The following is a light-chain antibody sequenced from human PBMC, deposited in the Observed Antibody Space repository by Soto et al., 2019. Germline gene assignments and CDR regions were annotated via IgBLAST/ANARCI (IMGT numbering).Light chain of an antibody. CDR1: QSISRL. V-gene: IGKV1-5*01. CDR3: QQYDSYSLP. CDR2: DAS. J-gene: IGKJ3*01. Sequence: IQMTQAPSTLSASVGDRVTITCRASQSISRLLAWYQQKPGKAPKLLIYDASTLESGVPSRFSGSGSGTEFALTISTLQPDDFATYYCQQYDSYSLPFGPGTKVDI.